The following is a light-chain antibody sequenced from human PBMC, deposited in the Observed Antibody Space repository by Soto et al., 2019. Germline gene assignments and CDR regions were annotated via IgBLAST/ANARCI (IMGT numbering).Light chain of an antibody. CDR2: LDRSGSY. V-gene: IGLV4-60*02. CDR1: SWHSTYI. J-gene: IGLJ3*02. Sequence: QSVLTQSSSASASLESSVKLTCILTSWHSTYIIAWHQQQPGKAPRFLMTLDRSGSYNRGSGVPDRFSGSSSGADRYLTISDLQFEDEGDYYCETWYSNTHKMFGGGTKLTVL. CDR3: ETWYSNTHKM.